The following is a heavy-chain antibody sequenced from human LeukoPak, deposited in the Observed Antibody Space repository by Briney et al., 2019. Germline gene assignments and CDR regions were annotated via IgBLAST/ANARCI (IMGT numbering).Heavy chain of an antibody. D-gene: IGHD6-19*01. V-gene: IGHV1-2*02. Sequence: AAVKLSCTASGYTFTDYYMHWMRQPPGQGPEWMGWMNPNSGGTNYAQKFQGRVTMTRDTSITTGYMELSSLRSDDTAVYYCAPRRVAADKGFDYWGQGTLVTVSS. CDR1: GYTFTDYY. CDR2: MNPNSGGT. CDR3: APRRVAADKGFDY. J-gene: IGHJ4*02.